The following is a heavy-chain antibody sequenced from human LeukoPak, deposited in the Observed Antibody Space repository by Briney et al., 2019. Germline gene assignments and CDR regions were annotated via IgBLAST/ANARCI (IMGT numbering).Heavy chain of an antibody. J-gene: IGHJ4*02. CDR1: GYTFTSYA. Sequence: ASVKVSCKASGYTFTSYAMNWVRQAPGQGLEWMGWINTNTGNPTYAQGFTGRFVFSLDTSVSTAYLQISSLKAEDTAVYYCARVFTPHPSNYDSSGGVGFCGYWGQGTPVTVSS. CDR3: ARVFTPHPSNYDSSGGVGFCGY. V-gene: IGHV7-4-1*02. D-gene: IGHD3-22*01. CDR2: INTNTGNP.